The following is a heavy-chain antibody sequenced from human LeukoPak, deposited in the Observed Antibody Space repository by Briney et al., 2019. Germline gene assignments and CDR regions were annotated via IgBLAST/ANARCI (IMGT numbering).Heavy chain of an antibody. J-gene: IGHJ6*02. CDR1: GYTFSSCA. CDR2: IIPIFGTA. D-gene: IGHD3-3*01. V-gene: IGHV1-69*13. CDR3: ARRTLYYDFWSPYYYYGMDV. Sequence: SVKVSCKASGYTFSSCAINWVRQAPGQGLEWMGGIIPIFGTANYAQKFQGRVTITADESTSTAYMELSSLRSEDTAVYYCARRTLYYDFWSPYYYYGMDVWGQGTTVTVSS.